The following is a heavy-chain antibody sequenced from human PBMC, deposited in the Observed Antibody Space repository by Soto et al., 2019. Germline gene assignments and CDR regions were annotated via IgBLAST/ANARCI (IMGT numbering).Heavy chain of an antibody. Sequence: QVQLVESGGGVVQPGRSLRLSCAASGFTFSSYGMHWVRQAPGKGLEWVAVIWYDGSNKYYADSVKGRFTISRDNSKNTRYLQMNSLRAEDTAVYYCARVVPAAKAYYFDYWGQGTLVTVSS. D-gene: IGHD2-2*01. V-gene: IGHV3-33*01. CDR2: IWYDGSNK. J-gene: IGHJ4*02. CDR3: ARVVPAAKAYYFDY. CDR1: GFTFSSYG.